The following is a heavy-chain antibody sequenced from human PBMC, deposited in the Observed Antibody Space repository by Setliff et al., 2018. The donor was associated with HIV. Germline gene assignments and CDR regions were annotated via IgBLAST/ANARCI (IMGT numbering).Heavy chain of an antibody. CDR1: GFTFSSYD. V-gene: IGHV3-13*01. J-gene: IGHJ3*02. CDR3: ARARDSSGYYPGAFDI. CDR2: IGTAGDT. D-gene: IGHD3-22*01. Sequence: LRLSCAASGFTFSSYDMNWVRQATGKGLEWVSAIGTAGDTYYPGSVKGRFTISRENAKNSLYLQMNSLRAGDTAVYYCARARDSSGYYPGAFDIWGQGTMVTVSS.